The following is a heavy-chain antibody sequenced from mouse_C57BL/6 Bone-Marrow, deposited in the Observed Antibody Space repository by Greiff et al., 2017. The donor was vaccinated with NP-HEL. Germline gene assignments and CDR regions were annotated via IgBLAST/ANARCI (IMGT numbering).Heavy chain of an antibody. Sequence: VKLMESGAELVRPGTSVKVSCKASGYAFTNYLIEWVKQRPGQGLEWIGVINPGSGGTNYNEKFKGKATLTADKSSSTAYMQLSSLTSEDSAVYFCARWWLFAYWGQGTLVTVSA. CDR1: GYAFTNYL. V-gene: IGHV1-54*01. CDR2: INPGSGGT. CDR3: ARWWLFAY. D-gene: IGHD1-1*02. J-gene: IGHJ3*01.